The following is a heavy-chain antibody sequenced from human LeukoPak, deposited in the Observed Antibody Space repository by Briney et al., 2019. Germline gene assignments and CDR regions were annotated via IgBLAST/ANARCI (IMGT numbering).Heavy chain of an antibody. V-gene: IGHV3-23*01. Sequence: GGSLRLSCAASGFTFSSYPMSWVRQAPGKGLEWVSAISGSGGSTYYADSVQGRFTISRDNSKNTLYLQMNSLRAEDTAVYYCAKDNDFWSTYLIFDYWGQGTLVTVSS. CDR2: ISGSGGST. CDR1: GFTFSSYP. CDR3: AKDNDFWSTYLIFDY. D-gene: IGHD3-3*01. J-gene: IGHJ4*02.